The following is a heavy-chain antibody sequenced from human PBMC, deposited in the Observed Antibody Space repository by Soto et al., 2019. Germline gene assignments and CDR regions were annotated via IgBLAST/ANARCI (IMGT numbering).Heavy chain of an antibody. Sequence: GGSLRLSCAASGFTVSSNYMSLVRQAPGKGLEWVSVIYSDGSTYYADSVKGRFTISRHNSKNTLYLQMNSLRAEDTAVYYCARSIAAAGPYNWFDPWGQGTLVTVSS. CDR3: ARSIAAAGPYNWFDP. J-gene: IGHJ5*02. CDR2: IYSDGST. V-gene: IGHV3-53*04. D-gene: IGHD6-13*01. CDR1: GFTVSSNY.